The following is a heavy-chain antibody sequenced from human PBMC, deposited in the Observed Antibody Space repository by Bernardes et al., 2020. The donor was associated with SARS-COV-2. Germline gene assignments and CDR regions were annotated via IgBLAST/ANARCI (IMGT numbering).Heavy chain of an antibody. J-gene: IGHJ4*02. CDR3: ARQVGAAYLDY. CDR2: IYYSGST. CDR1: GGSISSSSYY. Sequence: SETLSLTCTVSGGSISSSSYYWGWIRQPPGKGLEWIGRIYYSGSTYYNPSLKSRVTISVDTSKNQFSLKLSSVTAADTAVYYCARQVGAAYLDYWGQGTLVTVSS. V-gene: IGHV4-39*01. D-gene: IGHD1-26*01.